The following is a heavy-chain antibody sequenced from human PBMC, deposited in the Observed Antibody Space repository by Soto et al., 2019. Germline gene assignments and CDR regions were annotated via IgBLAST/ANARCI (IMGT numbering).Heavy chain of an antibody. V-gene: IGHV1-18*04. J-gene: IGHJ5*01. Sequence: ASGKVSFKASGSTSADFGISWVRQAPGQGLEWMGWVSGNNGASNPAPKVQGRITMTLDTSTGVSYMALRSLRSDDTAIYYCVRDQKYFRVNGNWFDSWGQGTLVT. CDR3: VRDQKYFRVNGNWFDS. CDR2: VSGNNGAS. CDR1: GSTSADFG. D-gene: IGHD2-2*01.